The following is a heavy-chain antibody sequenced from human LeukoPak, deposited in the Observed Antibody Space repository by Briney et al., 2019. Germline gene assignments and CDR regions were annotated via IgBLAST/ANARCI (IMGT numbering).Heavy chain of an antibody. CDR2: ISAFHGHT. D-gene: IGHD5-18*01. Sequence: GASVKVSCKSSGYSFTSFGLSWVRQAPGQGLEWMTWISAFHGHTHFAQKFQGRVTVSTDTSTSTAYLELRSLRSDDTAVYYCVRDRVGYTYAYPFDWWGQGTLVTVAS. CDR3: VRDRVGYTYAYPFDW. CDR1: GYSFTSFG. V-gene: IGHV1-18*01. J-gene: IGHJ4*02.